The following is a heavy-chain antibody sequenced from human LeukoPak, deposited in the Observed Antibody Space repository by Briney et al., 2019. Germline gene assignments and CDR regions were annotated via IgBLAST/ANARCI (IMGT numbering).Heavy chain of an antibody. Sequence: GGSLRLSCAGSGFPFSKAWMSWVRQAPGEGLEWLGRFKSKTDGGATDYAAPVKGRFSLSRDDSKNTLYLQMNSLKIEDTAVYYCASDRGIAARPLFDLWGQGTLVTVSS. CDR1: GFPFSKAW. J-gene: IGHJ4*02. CDR2: FKSKTDGGAT. CDR3: ASDRGIAARPLFDL. D-gene: IGHD6-6*01. V-gene: IGHV3-15*01.